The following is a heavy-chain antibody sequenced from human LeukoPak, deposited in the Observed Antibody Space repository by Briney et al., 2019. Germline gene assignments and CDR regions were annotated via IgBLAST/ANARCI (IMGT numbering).Heavy chain of an antibody. CDR1: GFTFSSYY. CDR2: ISSSGSTI. CDR3: ARPAGVSGFIYGMDV. D-gene: IGHD2-8*01. J-gene: IGHJ6*02. Sequence: GGSLRLSCAASGFTFSSYYMSWVRQAPGKGLEWVSYISSSGSTIYYADSVKGRFTISRDNAKNSLYLQMNSLRAEDTAVYYCARPAGVSGFIYGMDVWGQGTTVTVSS. V-gene: IGHV3-11*01.